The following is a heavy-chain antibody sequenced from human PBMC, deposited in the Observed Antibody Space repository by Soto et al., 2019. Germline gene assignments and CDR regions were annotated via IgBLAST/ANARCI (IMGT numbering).Heavy chain of an antibody. J-gene: IGHJ4*02. D-gene: IGHD3-10*01. CDR2: ISYDGSNK. CDR3: AKDLMVRGVIHEPVDY. V-gene: IGHV3-30*18. CDR1: GFTFSSYG. Sequence: QVQLVESGGGVVQPGRSLRLSCAASGFTFSSYGMHWVRQAPGKGLEWVAVISYDGSNKYYADSVKGRFTISRDNSKNTLYLQMNSLRAEDTAVYYGAKDLMVRGVIHEPVDYWGQGTLVTVSS.